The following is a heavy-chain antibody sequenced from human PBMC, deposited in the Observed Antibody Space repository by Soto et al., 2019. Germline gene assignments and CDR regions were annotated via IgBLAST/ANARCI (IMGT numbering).Heavy chain of an antibody. CDR2: ISAYNGNT. J-gene: IGHJ6*02. D-gene: IGHD2-21*01. V-gene: IGHV1-18*01. Sequence: GASVKVSCKASGYTFTSYGISWVRQAPVQGLEWMVWISAYNGNTNYAQMLQGRVTMTTDTSTSTAYMELMILRSDDTAVDYCAMGDWGLNYYYYVMNGWGQVTTVTVS. CDR1: GYTFTSYG. CDR3: AMGDWGLNYYYYVMNG.